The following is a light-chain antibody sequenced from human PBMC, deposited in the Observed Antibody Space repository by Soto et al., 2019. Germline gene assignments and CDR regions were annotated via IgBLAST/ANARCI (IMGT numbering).Light chain of an antibody. V-gene: IGKV1-39*01. CDR1: QSISSY. Sequence: DIQMTQSPSSLSAFVGDRVTITCRASQSISSYLNWYQQKPGKAPNLLIYATSSLQSGVPSRFSGSGYGTDFTLTISSLQAEDFATYFCQQTYSAPQTFGQGTKVDIK. CDR2: ATS. J-gene: IGKJ1*01. CDR3: QQTYSAPQT.